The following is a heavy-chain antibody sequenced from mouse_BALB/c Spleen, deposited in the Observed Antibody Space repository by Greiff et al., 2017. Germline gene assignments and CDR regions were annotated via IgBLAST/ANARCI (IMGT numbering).Heavy chain of an antibody. J-gene: IGHJ2*01. D-gene: IGHD3-2*01. CDR1: GFTFTDYY. CDR2: IRNKANGYTT. Sequence: DVQLVESGGGLVQPGGSLRLSCATSGFTFTDYYMSWVRQPPGKALEWLGFIRNKANGYTTEYSASVKGRFTISRDNSQSILYLQMNTLRAGDSATYYCAREDSSGSLDYWGQGTTLTVSS. V-gene: IGHV7-3*02. CDR3: AREDSSGSLDY.